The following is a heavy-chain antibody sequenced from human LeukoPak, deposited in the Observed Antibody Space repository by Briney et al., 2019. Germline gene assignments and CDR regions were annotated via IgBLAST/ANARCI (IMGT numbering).Heavy chain of an antibody. CDR2: INHSGST. Sequence: SETLSLTCAVYGGSFSGYYWSWIRQPPGKGLEWIGEINHSGSTNYNPSLKSRVTISVDTSKNQFSRKLSSVTAADTAVYYCARGGKWIQLWCFDYWGQGTLVTVSS. CDR1: GGSFSGYY. V-gene: IGHV4-34*01. J-gene: IGHJ4*02. CDR3: ARGGKWIQLWCFDY. D-gene: IGHD5-18*01.